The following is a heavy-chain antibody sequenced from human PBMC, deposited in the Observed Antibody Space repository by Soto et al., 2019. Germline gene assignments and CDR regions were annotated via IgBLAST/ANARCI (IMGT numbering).Heavy chain of an antibody. Sequence: QVQLVQSGAEVKKPGASVKVSCKASGYTFTSYGISWVRQAPGQGLEWMGWISAYNGNTNYAQKLQGRVTMTTDTSKSTAYMELRSLRSDDTAVYYCARVPDIVLVPAAIWFDPWGQGTLVTVSS. J-gene: IGHJ5*02. CDR2: ISAYNGNT. V-gene: IGHV1-18*01. CDR3: ARVPDIVLVPAAIWFDP. D-gene: IGHD2-2*01. CDR1: GYTFTSYG.